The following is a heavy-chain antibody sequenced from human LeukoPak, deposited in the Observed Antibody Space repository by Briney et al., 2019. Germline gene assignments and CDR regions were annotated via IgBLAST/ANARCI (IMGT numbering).Heavy chain of an antibody. CDR2: ISYDGSNK. CDR1: GFTFSSYG. V-gene: IGHV3-30*18. CDR3: AKERDIALDYYYGMDV. J-gene: IGHJ6*02. Sequence: GGSLRLSCAASGFTFSSYGMHWVRQAPGKGLEWVAVISYDGSNKYYADSVKGRFTISRDNSKNTLYLQMNSLRAEDTAVYYCAKERDIALDYYYGMDVWSQGTTVTVSS. D-gene: IGHD5-12*01.